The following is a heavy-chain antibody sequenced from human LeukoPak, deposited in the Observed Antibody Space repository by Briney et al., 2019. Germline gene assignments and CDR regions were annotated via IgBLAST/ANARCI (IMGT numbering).Heavy chain of an antibody. V-gene: IGHV1-18*01. CDR1: GYTFTSYG. D-gene: IGHD3-16*02. J-gene: IGHJ4*02. CDR3: ARAPNYGYVWGSYRPFDY. CDR2: ISAYNCNT. Sequence: SVQVSCKASGYTFTSYGISWLRQAPGHGREWMGWISAYNCNTNYAQKLQGRATMNAETSPSTAYMELRGLRSGDTAVYYCARAPNYGYVWGSYRPFDYWGQGTLVTVSS.